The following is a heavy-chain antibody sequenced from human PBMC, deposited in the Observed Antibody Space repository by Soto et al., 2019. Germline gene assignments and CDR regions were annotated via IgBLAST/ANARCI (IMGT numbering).Heavy chain of an antibody. V-gene: IGHV4-31*03. CDR2: IYFSGST. CDR3: ARGYWPTQMDG. Sequence: QVQLQESGPGLVKPSQTLSLTCTVSGGSISGGTYYWSWIRQPPGQGLEWIGYIYFSGSTYYNPSLKSRVIISVDTSKNQSSLRLSSVTAADTAVYYCARGYWPTQMDGWGQGTTVTVSS. D-gene: IGHD3-10*01. J-gene: IGHJ6*02. CDR1: GGSISGGTYY.